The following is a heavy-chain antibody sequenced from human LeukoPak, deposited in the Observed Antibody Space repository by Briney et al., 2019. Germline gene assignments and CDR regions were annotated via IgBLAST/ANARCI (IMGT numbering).Heavy chain of an antibody. CDR1: GYTFTSYG. D-gene: IGHD3-22*01. V-gene: IGHV1-18*01. CDR3: ARDSSGYYYPRAFDI. CDR2: ISAYNGNT. Sequence: ASVKVSCKASGYTFTSYGISWVRQAPGQGLEWMGWISAYNGNTNYAQKLQGRVTMTTDTSTSTAYMELRSLRSDDTAVYYCARDSSGYYYPRAFDIWGQGTMVTVSS. J-gene: IGHJ3*02.